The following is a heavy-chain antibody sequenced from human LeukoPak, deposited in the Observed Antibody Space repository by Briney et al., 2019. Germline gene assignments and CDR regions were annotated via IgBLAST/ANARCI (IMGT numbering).Heavy chain of an antibody. Sequence: ASVKVSCTTSGYTFTGYYMHWVRQAPGQGLEWMGRINPNSGDTNYAQNFQGRVTMTRDTSISTAYMELSRLTSDDTAVYYCARLFQGRIGCNTEDYWGQGTLVTVSS. CDR3: ARLFQGRIGCNTEDY. J-gene: IGHJ4*02. CDR2: INPNSGDT. CDR1: GYTFTGYY. V-gene: IGHV1-2*06. D-gene: IGHD2-2*02.